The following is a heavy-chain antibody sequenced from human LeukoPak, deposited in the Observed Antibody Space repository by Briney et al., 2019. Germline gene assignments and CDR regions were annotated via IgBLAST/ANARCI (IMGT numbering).Heavy chain of an antibody. Sequence: PGGSLRLSCAASGITFISYNMNWVRQAPGKELEWVSSISSSSYIYYADSVKGRFTISRDNAKNSLHLQMNSLRAEDTAVYYCGTRGYSEYYFDYWGQGTLVTVSS. V-gene: IGHV3-21*01. J-gene: IGHJ4*02. CDR1: GITFISYN. D-gene: IGHD3-22*01. CDR2: ISSSSYI. CDR3: GTRGYSEYYFDY.